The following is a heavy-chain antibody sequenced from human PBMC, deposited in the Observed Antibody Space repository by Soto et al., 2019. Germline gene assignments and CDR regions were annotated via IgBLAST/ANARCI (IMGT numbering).Heavy chain of an antibody. CDR3: ATVEMATIAAFDI. Sequence: PSETLSLTCTVSGGSISSGGYYWSWIRQHPGKGLEWIGYIYYSGSTYYNPSLKSRVTISVDTSKNQFSLKLSSVTAADTAVYYCATVEMATIAAFDIWGQGTMVTVSS. V-gene: IGHV4-31*03. D-gene: IGHD5-12*01. CDR2: IYYSGST. CDR1: GGSISSGGYY. J-gene: IGHJ3*02.